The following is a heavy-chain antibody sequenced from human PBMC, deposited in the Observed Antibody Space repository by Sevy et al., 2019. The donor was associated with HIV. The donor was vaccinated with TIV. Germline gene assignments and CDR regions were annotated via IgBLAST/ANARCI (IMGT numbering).Heavy chain of an antibody. CDR3: AKDTSGWYDALDQ. D-gene: IGHD6-19*01. J-gene: IGHJ4*02. Sequence: GGSLRLSCAVSGFSFDSYGMTWVRQAPGKGLEWVSGISPNGATSHYAASVRGRFTISRDNSKNRMYLQMSSLRAEDTAQYYCAKDTSGWYDALDQWGQGTLVTVSS. V-gene: IGHV3-23*01. CDR1: GFSFDSYG. CDR2: ISPNGATS.